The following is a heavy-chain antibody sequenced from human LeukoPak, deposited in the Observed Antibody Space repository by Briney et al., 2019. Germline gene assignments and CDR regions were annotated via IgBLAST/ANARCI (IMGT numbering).Heavy chain of an antibody. D-gene: IGHD6-13*01. Sequence: IPSETLSLTCTVSGGSISSSNYYWGWIRQPPGKGLECIGSVYYSGNTYYNPSLKSRVTISVDTSKNQFSLKLSSVTAADTAVYYCARAVTSSSSWYKWVNWFDPWGQGTLVTVSS. J-gene: IGHJ5*02. CDR2: VYYSGNT. V-gene: IGHV4-39*07. CDR1: GGSISSSNYY. CDR3: ARAVTSSSSWYKWVNWFDP.